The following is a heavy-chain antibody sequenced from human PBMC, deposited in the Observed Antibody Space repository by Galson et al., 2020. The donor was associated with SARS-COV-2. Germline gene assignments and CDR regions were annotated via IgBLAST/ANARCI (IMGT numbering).Heavy chain of an antibody. J-gene: IGHJ6*02. D-gene: IGHD3-3*02. V-gene: IGHV3-15*01. CDR2: IKSKTDGGTT. CDR3: TTDKGIQDYYGMDV. Sequence: GGSLRLSCAASGFTFSNAWMSWVRQAPGKGLEWVGRIKSKTDGGTTDYAAPVKGRFTISRDDSKNTLYLQMNSLKTEDTAVYYCTTDKGIQDYYGMDVWDQGTTVTVSS. CDR1: GFTFSNAW.